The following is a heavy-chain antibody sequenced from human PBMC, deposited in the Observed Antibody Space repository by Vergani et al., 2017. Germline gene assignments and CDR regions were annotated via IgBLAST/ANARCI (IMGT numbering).Heavy chain of an antibody. Sequence: QVPLVQSGAEVKTPGASVKVSCKASGYTFPSYDINWVRQATGQGLEWMGWMNPNSGNTGYAQKVQGRVTMTRNTSISTAYMELSSLRSEDTAVYYGARSSSSFTHRLVSSGNTLGYWGQGTLVTVSS. CDR1: GYTFPSYD. CDR3: ARSSSSFTHRLVSSGNTLGY. J-gene: IGHJ4*02. D-gene: IGHD6-6*01. V-gene: IGHV1-8*01. CDR2: MNPNSGNT.